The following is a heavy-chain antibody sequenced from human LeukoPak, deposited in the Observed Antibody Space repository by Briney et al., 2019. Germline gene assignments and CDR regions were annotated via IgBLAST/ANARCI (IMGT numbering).Heavy chain of an antibody. CDR1: RFTFSSYA. CDR2: ISGSGGST. Sequence: GGSLRLSCAASRFTFSSYAMSWVRQAPGKGLEWVSAISGSGGSTYYADSVKGRFTISRDNSKNTLYLQMNSLRAEDTAVYYCARGYSGYGDPGDAFDIWGQGTMVTVSS. D-gene: IGHD5-12*01. J-gene: IGHJ3*02. V-gene: IGHV3-23*01. CDR3: ARGYSGYGDPGDAFDI.